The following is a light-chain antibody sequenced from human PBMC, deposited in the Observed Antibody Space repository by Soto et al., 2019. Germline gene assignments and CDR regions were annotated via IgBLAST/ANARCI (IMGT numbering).Light chain of an antibody. J-gene: IGKJ4*01. V-gene: IGKV1-12*01. CDR1: QDINSW. Sequence: DIQMTQSPSSVSASVGDRVTITCRASQDINSWLTWYQQKPGKAPKVLIYIASRLQPGVPSRFSGRKSGTDFSLTISNLQPEDFATYFCQQSKSFPLTFGGGTKVEIK. CDR2: IAS. CDR3: QQSKSFPLT.